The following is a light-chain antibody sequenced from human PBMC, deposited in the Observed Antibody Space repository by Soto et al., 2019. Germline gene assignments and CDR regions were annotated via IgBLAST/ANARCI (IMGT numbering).Light chain of an antibody. Sequence: QSVLTQPPSVSGAPGQRVTISCTGSSSNIGAGYDVHWYQQLPGTAPKLLIYGNSNRPSGVPDRFSGSRSGTSASLAITGLQTEEEADYYCQSYDNSLSVFYVFGTGTKLTVL. CDR3: QSYDNSLSVFYV. CDR1: SSNIGAGYD. V-gene: IGLV1-40*01. J-gene: IGLJ1*01. CDR2: GNS.